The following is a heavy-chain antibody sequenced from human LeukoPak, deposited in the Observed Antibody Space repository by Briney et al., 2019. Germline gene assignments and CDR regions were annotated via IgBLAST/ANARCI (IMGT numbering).Heavy chain of an antibody. V-gene: IGHV4-38-2*02. CDR2: IYHSGST. J-gene: IGHJ3*02. Sequence: SETLSLTCTVSGYSISSGYYWGWIRQPPGKGLEWIGSIYHSGSTYYNPSLKSRVTISVDTSKNQFSLKLSSVTAADTAVYYCAREGIRWELPVDAFDIWGQGTMVTVSS. CDR1: GYSISSGYY. D-gene: IGHD2-15*01. CDR3: AREGIRWELPVDAFDI.